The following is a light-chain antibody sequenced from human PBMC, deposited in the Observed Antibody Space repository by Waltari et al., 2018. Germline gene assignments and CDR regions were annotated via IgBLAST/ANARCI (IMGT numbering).Light chain of an antibody. Sequence: QSVLTPPPSVSGAPGQRVTISCSGGSSKIGGGYDVHWYQQLPGRAPKLLIYGNNNRPSGVPDRFSGSKSGTSASLAITGLQAEDEADYYCQSYDYSLSEVFGTGTKLTVL. J-gene: IGLJ1*01. V-gene: IGLV1-40*01. CDR2: GNN. CDR1: SSKIGGGYD. CDR3: QSYDYSLSEV.